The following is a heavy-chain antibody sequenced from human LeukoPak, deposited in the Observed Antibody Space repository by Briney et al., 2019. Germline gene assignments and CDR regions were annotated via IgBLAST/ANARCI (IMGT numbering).Heavy chain of an antibody. Sequence: SETLSLTCTVSGGSISSGDYYWSWIRQPPGKGLEWIGYIYYSGSTYYNPSLKSRVTISVDTSKNQSSLKLSSVTAADTAVYYCARDPPGAAFDIWGQGTMVTVSS. CDR1: GGSISSGDYY. J-gene: IGHJ3*02. D-gene: IGHD1-26*01. V-gene: IGHV4-30-4*01. CDR2: IYYSGST. CDR3: ARDPPGAAFDI.